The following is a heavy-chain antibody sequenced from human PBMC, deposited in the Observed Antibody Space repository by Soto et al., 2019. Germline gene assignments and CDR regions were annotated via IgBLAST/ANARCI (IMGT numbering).Heavy chain of an antibody. D-gene: IGHD3-3*01. CDR3: ARDGVLRFLEWSSLFDP. CDR1: GYTFTSYG. J-gene: IGHJ5*02. V-gene: IGHV1-18*01. CDR2: TSAYNGNT. Sequence: ASVKVSCKASGYTFTSYGISWVRQAPGQGLEWMGWTSAYNGNTNYAQKLQGRVTMTTDTSTSTAYMELRSLRSDDTAVYYCARDGVLRFLEWSSLFDPWGQGTLVTVSS.